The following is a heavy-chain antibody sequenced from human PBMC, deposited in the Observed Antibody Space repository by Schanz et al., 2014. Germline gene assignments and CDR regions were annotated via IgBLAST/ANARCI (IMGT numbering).Heavy chain of an antibody. D-gene: IGHD3-10*02. CDR2: ISGGGGTT. Sequence: EVQLVESGGGVVQPGRSLRLSCAASGFTFSSYAMSWVRQAPGKGLEWVSAISGGGGTTYYADSVKGRFTISRDNSKNTLYLQMNSLRAEDTAVYYCAKNQYDDVDLSSFYFDFWGQGTLVTVSS. CDR3: AKNQYDDVDLSSFYFDF. V-gene: IGHV3-23*04. CDR1: GFTFSSYA. J-gene: IGHJ4*02.